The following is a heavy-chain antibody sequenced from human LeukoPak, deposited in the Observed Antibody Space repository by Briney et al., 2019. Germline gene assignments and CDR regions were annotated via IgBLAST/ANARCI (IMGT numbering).Heavy chain of an antibody. CDR2: IQPDGSGA. D-gene: IGHD6-13*01. CDR1: GFTFRGYW. V-gene: IGHV3-7*01. CDR3: ARDIQLVYYYGMDV. J-gene: IGHJ6*02. Sequence: GGSLRLSCVTSGFTFRGYWMSWFRQAPGKGLEWVGNIQPDGSGAFYVDAMRGRFTISRDNAQNSLYLQINSLRAEDTAVYYCARDIQLVYYYGMDVWGQGTTVTVSS.